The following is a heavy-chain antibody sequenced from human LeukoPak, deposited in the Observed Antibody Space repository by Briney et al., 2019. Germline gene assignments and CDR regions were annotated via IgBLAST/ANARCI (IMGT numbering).Heavy chain of an antibody. CDR3: ARARGGRSSMNY. V-gene: IGHV3-11*01. D-gene: IGHD6-6*01. CDR2: IIRSVGTI. J-gene: IGHJ4*02. CDR1: GFTFSNYD. Sequence: PGGSLRLSCAASGFTFSNYDISWIRQAPGKGLEWFAYIIRSVGTIYYADSVKGRFTISRDNAKNSLSLQMNSLRAEDTAVYYCARARGGRSSMNYWGQGTLVTVSS.